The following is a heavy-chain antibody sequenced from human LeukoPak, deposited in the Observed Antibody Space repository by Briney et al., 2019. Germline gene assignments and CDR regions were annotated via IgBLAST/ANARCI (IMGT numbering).Heavy chain of an antibody. CDR1: GGSIRSYY. V-gene: IGHV4-59*01. CDR3: ARDCSGGSCSAEDAFDI. J-gene: IGHJ3*02. Sequence: SETLSLTCTVSGGSIRSYYSSWTRQPPRQGLEWSGYIYYSGSTNYNPSLKSRATISVDTSNKQCSLKLSSVTAADTAVYYCARDCSGGSCSAEDAFDIWGQGKMVTVSS. D-gene: IGHD2-15*01. CDR2: IYYSGST.